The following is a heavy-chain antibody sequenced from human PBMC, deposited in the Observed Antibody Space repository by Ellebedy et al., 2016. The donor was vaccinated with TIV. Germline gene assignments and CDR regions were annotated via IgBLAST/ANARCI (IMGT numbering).Heavy chain of an antibody. CDR2: INHSGST. Sequence: SETLSLXXAVYGGSFSGYYWSWIRQPPGKGLEWIGEINHSGSTNYNPSLKSRVTISVDTSKNQFSLKLSSVTAADTAVYYCARMRGGITIFGVTYYYYYMDVWGKGTTVTVSS. J-gene: IGHJ6*03. CDR1: GGSFSGYY. D-gene: IGHD3-3*01. V-gene: IGHV4-34*01. CDR3: ARMRGGITIFGVTYYYYYMDV.